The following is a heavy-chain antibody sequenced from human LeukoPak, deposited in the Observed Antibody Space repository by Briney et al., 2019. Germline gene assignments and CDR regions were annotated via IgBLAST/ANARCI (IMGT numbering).Heavy chain of an antibody. Sequence: SETPSLTCTVSGGSISSSSYYWGWIRQPPGKGLEWIGSIYYSGSTYYNPSLKSRVTISVDTSKNQFSLKLSSVTAADTAVYYCARRGYYYYYMDVWGKGTTVTVSS. V-gene: IGHV4-39*07. CDR2: IYYSGST. CDR1: GGSISSSSYY. CDR3: ARRGYYYYYMDV. J-gene: IGHJ6*03.